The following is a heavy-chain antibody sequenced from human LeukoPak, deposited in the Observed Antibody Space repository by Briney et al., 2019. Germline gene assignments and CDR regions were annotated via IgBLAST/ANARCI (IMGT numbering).Heavy chain of an antibody. CDR1: GFTFSSYA. CDR3: AKARSGSYDYGMDV. CDR2: ISGSGGST. J-gene: IGHJ6*02. V-gene: IGHV3-23*01. D-gene: IGHD1-26*01. Sequence: PGGSLRLSCAASGFTFSSYAMSWVRQAPGKGLEWVSAISGSGGSTYYADSVKGRFTISRDNSKNTLYLQMNSLRAEDTAVYYCAKARSGSYDYGMDVWGQGTTVTVSS.